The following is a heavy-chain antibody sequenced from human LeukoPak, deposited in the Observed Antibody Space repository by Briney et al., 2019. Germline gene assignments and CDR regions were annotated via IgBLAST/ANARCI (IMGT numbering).Heavy chain of an antibody. D-gene: IGHD2-15*01. J-gene: IGHJ4*02. V-gene: IGHV4-39*01. CDR2: IFYSGST. CDR1: GGSISSSSYY. Sequence: SETLSPTCTLSGGSISSSSYYWGWIRQPPGKGLEWIGSIFYSGSTYYNPSLKCRVTISVDTSKNQFSLKLSSVTAADTAVYYSITRGGCSGRKCYYPAAVDYWGQGTLVTVSS. CDR3: ITRGGCSGRKCYYPAAVDY.